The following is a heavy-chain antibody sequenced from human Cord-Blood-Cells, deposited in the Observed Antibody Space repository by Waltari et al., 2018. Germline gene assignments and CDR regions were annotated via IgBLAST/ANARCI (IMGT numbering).Heavy chain of an antibody. J-gene: IGHJ6*02. CDR2: MNPNSGNT. V-gene: IGHV1-8*01. CDR1: GYTFTSYD. Sequence: QVQLVQSGAEVKKPGASVQVSCKASGYTFTSYDINWVRQATGQVLEWMGWMNPNSGNTGYAQKFQGRVTMTRNTSISTAYMELSSLRSEDTAVYYCAMHERGYSYGYYYYYGMDVWGQGTTVTVSS. D-gene: IGHD5-18*01. CDR3: AMHERGYSYGYYYYYGMDV.